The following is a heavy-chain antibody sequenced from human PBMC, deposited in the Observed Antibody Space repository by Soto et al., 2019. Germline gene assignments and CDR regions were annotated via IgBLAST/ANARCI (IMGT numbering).Heavy chain of an antibody. D-gene: IGHD2-15*01. CDR2: IYYSGST. V-gene: IGHV4-59*01. Sequence: PSETLSLTCTVSGGSISSYYWSWIRQPPGKGLEWIGYIYYSGSTNYNPSLKSRVTISVDTSKNQFSLKLSSVTAAGTAVYYCARAWGRVFDYWGQGTLVTVSS. CDR3: ARAWGRVFDY. J-gene: IGHJ4*02. CDR1: GGSISSYY.